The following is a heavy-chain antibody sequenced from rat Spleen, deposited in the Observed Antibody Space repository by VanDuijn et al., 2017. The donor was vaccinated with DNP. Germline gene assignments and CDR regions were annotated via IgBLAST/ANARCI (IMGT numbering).Heavy chain of an antibody. Sequence: EVQLVESGGGLVQPGRSLKLSCAASGFTFSDYAMAWVRQAPKKGLEWVATIIYDGSTTYYRDSVKGRFTISRDNAKSTLYLQMDSLRSEDTATYYCARRSGDWYFDFWGPGTMVTVSS. CDR1: GFTFSDYA. J-gene: IGHJ1*01. V-gene: IGHV5-17*01. CDR2: IIYDGSTT. CDR3: ARRSGDWYFDF. D-gene: IGHD1-4*01.